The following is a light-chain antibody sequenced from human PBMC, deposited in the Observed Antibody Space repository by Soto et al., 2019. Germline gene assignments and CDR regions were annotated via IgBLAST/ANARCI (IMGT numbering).Light chain of an antibody. Sequence: QSALTQPASVSGSPGQSITISCIGTSNDVGRYNYVYWYQHHPGKAPKLMIYDVTYRPSGVSDRFSGSKSGNTASLTISGLQAEDEADYYCNSYTSSSTDVFGTGTKVTVL. V-gene: IGLV2-14*03. CDR1: SNDVGRYNY. CDR2: DVT. J-gene: IGLJ1*01. CDR3: NSYTSSSTDV.